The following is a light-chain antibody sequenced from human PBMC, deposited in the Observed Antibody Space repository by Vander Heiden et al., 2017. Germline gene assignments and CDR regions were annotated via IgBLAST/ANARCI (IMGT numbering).Light chain of an antibody. CDR2: DAS. CDR1: QSISSW. V-gene: IGKV1-5*01. CDR3: QQDYSYSET. Sequence: DIQMTQSPSTLSASVGDRVTITCRASQSISSWLAWYQQKPGKAPKLLIYDASSLESGVPSRFSGSGSGTEFTLTISSLQPDDFATYYCQQDYSYSETFGPGTKVEIK. J-gene: IGKJ1*01.